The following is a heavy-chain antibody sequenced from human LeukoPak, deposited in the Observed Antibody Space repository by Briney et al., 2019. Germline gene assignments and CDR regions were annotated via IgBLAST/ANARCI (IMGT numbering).Heavy chain of an antibody. V-gene: IGHV1-2*02. Sequence: APVKVSCKASGYTFTGYYMHWVRQAPGQGLEWMGWINPNSGGTNYAQKFQGRVTMTRDTSISTAYMELSRLRSDDTAVYYCARGRYCSSTSCYYFDYWGQGTLVTVSS. CDR1: GYTFTGYY. CDR3: ARGRYCSSTSCYYFDY. D-gene: IGHD2-2*01. J-gene: IGHJ4*02. CDR2: INPNSGGT.